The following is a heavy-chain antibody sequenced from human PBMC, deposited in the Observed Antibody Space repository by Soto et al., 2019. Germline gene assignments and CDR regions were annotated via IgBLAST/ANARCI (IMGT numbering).Heavy chain of an antibody. CDR1: GYSFTSYW. V-gene: IGHV5-51*01. J-gene: IGHJ3*02. Sequence: LGESLKISCKGSGYSFTSYWIGWVRQMPGKGLEWMGIIYPGDSDTRYSPSFQGQVTISADKSISTAYLQWSSLKASDTAMYYCARAYGDNDDAFDIWGQGTMVTVSS. CDR3: ARAYGDNDDAFDI. CDR2: IYPGDSDT. D-gene: IGHD4-17*01.